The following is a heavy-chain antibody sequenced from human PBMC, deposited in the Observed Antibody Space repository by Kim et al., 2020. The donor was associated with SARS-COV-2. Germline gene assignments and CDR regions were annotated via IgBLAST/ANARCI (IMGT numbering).Heavy chain of an antibody. Sequence: SETLSLTCTVSGGSIGSYYWSWIRQPPGKGLEWIGHIYYSGSTNYNPSLKSRVTISVDASKNQFSLNLSSVTAADTAVYYCARDATPNSNSWYNWFDPWGQGTLVTVSS. J-gene: IGHJ5*02. D-gene: IGHD6-13*01. CDR1: GGSIGSYY. CDR3: ARDATPNSNSWYNWFDP. V-gene: IGHV4-59*01. CDR2: IYYSGST.